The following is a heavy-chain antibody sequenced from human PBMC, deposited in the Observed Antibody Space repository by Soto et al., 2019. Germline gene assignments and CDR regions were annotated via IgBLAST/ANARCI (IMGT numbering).Heavy chain of an antibody. D-gene: IGHD2-15*01. V-gene: IGHV1-18*01. CDR3: ARDPRVVVVAAPLSDSSYMDV. CDR1: GYTFTSYG. Sequence: QVQLVQSGAEVKKPGASVKVSCKASGYTFTSYGISWVRQAPGQGLEWMGWISAYNGNTNYAQKLQGRVTMTTDTPTSEAYMELRSLRSDDTAVYYCARDPRVVVVAAPLSDSSYMDVWGKGTTVTVT. J-gene: IGHJ6*03. CDR2: ISAYNGNT.